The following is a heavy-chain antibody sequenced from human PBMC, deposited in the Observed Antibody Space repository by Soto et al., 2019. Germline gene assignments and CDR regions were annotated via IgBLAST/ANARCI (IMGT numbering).Heavy chain of an antibody. J-gene: IGHJ3*02. CDR3: ARDGYSGYDVSNDAFDI. D-gene: IGHD5-12*01. V-gene: IGHV3-30-3*01. CDR1: GFTFSSYA. Sequence: QVQLVESGGGVVQPGRSLRLSCAASGFTFSSYAMHWVRQAPGKGLDWVAVISYDGSNKYYADSVKGRFTISRDNSKNTLYLQMNSLRAEDTAVYYCARDGYSGYDVSNDAFDIWGQGTMVTVSS. CDR2: ISYDGSNK.